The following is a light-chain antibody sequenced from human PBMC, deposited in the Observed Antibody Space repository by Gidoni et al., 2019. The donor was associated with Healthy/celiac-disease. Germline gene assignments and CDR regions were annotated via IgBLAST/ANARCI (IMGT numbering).Light chain of an antibody. J-gene: IGKJ2*03. CDR2: AAS. CDR3: QQSYSTPGS. Sequence: DIQMTHSPSSLSASVGDRVTITCRASQSISSYLNWYQQKPGKAPKLLIYAASSLQSGVPSRFSGSGSGKDFTLTISSLQPEDFATYYCQQSYSTPGSFGQXTKLEIK. CDR1: QSISSY. V-gene: IGKV1-39*01.